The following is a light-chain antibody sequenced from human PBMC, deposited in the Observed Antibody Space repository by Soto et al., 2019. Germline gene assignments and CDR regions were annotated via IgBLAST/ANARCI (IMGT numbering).Light chain of an antibody. Sequence: EIVLTQSPATLSLSPGERATVSCRASQSVSNNLGWYQQKPGQAPRLLIYDASNRATGIPARFSGSGSGTDFTLTISSPEPEAFAVYYCQHGGTVGHGTRLEIK. CDR3: QHGGT. CDR2: DAS. CDR1: QSVSNN. J-gene: IGKJ5*01. V-gene: IGKV3-11*01.